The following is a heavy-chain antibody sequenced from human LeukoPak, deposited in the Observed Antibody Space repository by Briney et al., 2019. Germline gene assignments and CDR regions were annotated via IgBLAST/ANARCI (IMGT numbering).Heavy chain of an antibody. D-gene: IGHD6-13*01. CDR1: GFTFSTYG. V-gene: IGHV3-30*03. CDR3: ARGTLKAAATDFDY. J-gene: IGHJ4*02. CDR2: VTYDGSNK. Sequence: PGRSLRLSCAASGFTFSTYGMHWVRQAPGKGLEWVALVTYDGSNKYYADSVKGRFTISRDNAKNSLYLQMNSLRAEDTALYYCARGTLKAAATDFDYWGQGTLVTVSS.